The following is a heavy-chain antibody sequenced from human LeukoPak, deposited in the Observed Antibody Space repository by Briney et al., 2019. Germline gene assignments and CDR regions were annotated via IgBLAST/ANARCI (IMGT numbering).Heavy chain of an antibody. Sequence: GGSLRLSCAASGFTFDDYAMHWVRQAPGKGLEWVAGISWHSVTMTYADSVKGRFTISRDNAKNSLYLQMNSLRAEDTALYYCAKDRRDSDHYGLDVWGQGTTVIVSS. CDR1: GFTFDDYA. J-gene: IGHJ6*02. CDR2: ISWHSVTM. CDR3: AKDRRDSDHYGLDV. D-gene: IGHD5-24*01. V-gene: IGHV3-9*01.